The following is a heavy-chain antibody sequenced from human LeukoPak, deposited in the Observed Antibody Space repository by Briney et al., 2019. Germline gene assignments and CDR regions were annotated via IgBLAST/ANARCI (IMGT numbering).Heavy chain of an antibody. CDR3: AKERWELQGEFYHYYGMDV. J-gene: IGHJ6*02. CDR1: GFTFSDYY. V-gene: IGHV3-11*01. D-gene: IGHD1-26*01. CDR2: ISSSGSTI. Sequence: GGSLRLSCAASGFTFSDYYMSWIRQAPGKGLEWVSYISSSGSTIYYADSVKGRFTISRDNAKNSLYLQMNSLRAEDTAVYYCAKERWELQGEFYHYYGMDVWGQGTTVTVSS.